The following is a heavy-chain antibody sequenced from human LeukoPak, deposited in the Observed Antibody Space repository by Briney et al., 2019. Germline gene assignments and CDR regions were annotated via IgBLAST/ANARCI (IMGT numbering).Heavy chain of an antibody. CDR2: ININGGRT. J-gene: IGHJ4*02. V-gene: IGHV3-64D*09. Sequence: PGGSLRLSCSVSGSTFSSYTMHWVRQAPGKGLEYVSSININGGRTYYADSVKGRFTISRDNSKNMVYLQMSSLRAEDTAVYYCVKDKWIDHWGQGTLVTVSS. D-gene: IGHD2-8*01. CDR1: GSTFSSYT. CDR3: VKDKWIDH.